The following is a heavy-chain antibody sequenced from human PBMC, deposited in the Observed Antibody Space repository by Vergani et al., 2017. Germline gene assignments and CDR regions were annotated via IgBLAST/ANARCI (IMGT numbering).Heavy chain of an antibody. CDR2: ISSSSSYI. CDR3: AREVLRSFDY. V-gene: IGHV3-21*01. CDR1: GFTVSSNY. D-gene: IGHD3-3*01. Sequence: EVQLVESGGGLIQPGGSLRLSCAASGFTVSSNYMSWVRQAPGKGLEWVSSISSSSSYIYYADSVKGRFTISRDNAKNSLYLQMNSLRAEDTAVYYCAREVLRSFDYWGQGTLVTVSS. J-gene: IGHJ4*02.